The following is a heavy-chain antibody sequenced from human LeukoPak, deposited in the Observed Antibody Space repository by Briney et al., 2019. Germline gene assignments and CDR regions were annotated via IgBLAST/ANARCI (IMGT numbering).Heavy chain of an antibody. CDR3: AKDRSGTHYYFDY. V-gene: IGHV3-11*01. D-gene: IGHD1-1*01. J-gene: IGHJ4*02. Sequence: GGSLRLSCAASGFTFSDYYMSWIRQAPGKGLEWVSYISSSGSTIYYADSVKGRFTISRDNAKNSLYLQMNSLRAEDTAVYYCAKDRSGTHYYFDYWGQGTLVTVSS. CDR1: GFTFSDYY. CDR2: ISSSGSTI.